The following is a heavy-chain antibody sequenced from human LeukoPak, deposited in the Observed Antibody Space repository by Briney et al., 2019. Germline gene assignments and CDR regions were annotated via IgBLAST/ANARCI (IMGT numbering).Heavy chain of an antibody. CDR3: ARGTVVVVAATPGYAFDI. Sequence: PSETPSLTCAVYGGSFSGYYWSWIRQPPGKGLEWIGEINHSGSTNYNPSLKSRVTISVDTSKNQFSLKLSSVTAADTAVYYCARGTVVVVAATPGYAFDIWGQGTMVTVSS. CDR1: GGSFSGYY. J-gene: IGHJ3*02. D-gene: IGHD2-15*01. V-gene: IGHV4-34*01. CDR2: INHSGST.